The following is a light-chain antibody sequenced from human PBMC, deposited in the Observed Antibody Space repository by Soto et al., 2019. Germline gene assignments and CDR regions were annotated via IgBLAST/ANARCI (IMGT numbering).Light chain of an antibody. Sequence: DIQMTQPPSSLSASVGDRVTITCRASQSISYYLNWYQQKPGKAPKLLIYAASSLQSGVPSRFSASGSGTDFTLTISSLQPEDFATYYCQHYNSYSEAFGQGTKVDIK. CDR1: QSISYY. J-gene: IGKJ1*01. CDR2: AAS. CDR3: QHYNSYSEA. V-gene: IGKV1-39*01.